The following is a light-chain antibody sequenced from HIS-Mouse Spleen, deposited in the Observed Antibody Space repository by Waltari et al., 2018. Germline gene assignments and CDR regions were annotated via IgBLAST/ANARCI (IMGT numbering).Light chain of an antibody. CDR1: SLRSYY. CDR2: GKN. J-gene: IGLJ2*01. CDR3: NSRDSSGNHVV. Sequence: SSELTQDPAVSVALGQTVRITCQGDSLRSYYASWYPQKPGQAPVLVIYGKNNRPSAIPDRFSGSSSGNTDSLTITGAQAEDEADYYCNSRDSSGNHVVFGGGTKLTVL. V-gene: IGLV3-19*01.